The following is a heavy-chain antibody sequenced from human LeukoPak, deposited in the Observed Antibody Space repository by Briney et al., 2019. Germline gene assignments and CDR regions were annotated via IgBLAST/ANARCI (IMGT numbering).Heavy chain of an antibody. D-gene: IGHD3-22*01. CDR1: GYTFTSYD. J-gene: IGHJ4*02. CDR3: ARDLPGGRSSGYYTSPLDY. CDR2: INPSGGST. V-gene: IGHV1-46*01. Sequence: ASVKVSCKASGYTFTSYDMHWVRQAPGQGLEWMGIINPSGGSTSYAQKFQGRVTMTRDTSTSTVYMELSSLRSEDTAVYYCARDLPGGRSSGYYTSPLDYWGQGTLVTVSS.